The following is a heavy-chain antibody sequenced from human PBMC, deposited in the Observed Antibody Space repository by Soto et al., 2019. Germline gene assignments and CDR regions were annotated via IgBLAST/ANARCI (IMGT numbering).Heavy chain of an antibody. CDR1: GFTFSSYW. Sequence: EVQLVESGGGLVQPGGSLRLSCAASGFTFSSYWMSWVRQAPGKGLEWVANIKQDGSEKYYVDSVKGRFTISRDNAKNSLYLQMNRLRAEDTAVYYCAREGYGDYAPLYYYYGMDVWGQGTTVTVSS. V-gene: IGHV3-7*05. D-gene: IGHD4-17*01. J-gene: IGHJ6*02. CDR2: IKQDGSEK. CDR3: AREGYGDYAPLYYYYGMDV.